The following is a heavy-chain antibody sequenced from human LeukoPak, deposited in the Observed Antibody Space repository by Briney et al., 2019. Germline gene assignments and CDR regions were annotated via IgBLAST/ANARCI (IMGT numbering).Heavy chain of an antibody. CDR2: ISSSSSYI. CDR1: GFTFSSYS. D-gene: IGHD1-1*01. Sequence: NPGGSLRLSCAASGFTFSSYSMNWVRQAPGKGLEWVSSISSSSSYIYYADSVKGRFTISRDNAKNSLYLQMNSLRAEDTAVYYCAKRNGWKYAFDIWGQGTMVTVSS. V-gene: IGHV3-21*01. CDR3: AKRNGWKYAFDI. J-gene: IGHJ3*02.